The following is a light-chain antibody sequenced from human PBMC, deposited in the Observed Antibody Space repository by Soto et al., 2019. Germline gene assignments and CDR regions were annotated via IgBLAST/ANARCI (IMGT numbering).Light chain of an antibody. CDR3: QQYNSYSPYP. Sequence: DIQMTQSPSTLSASVGDRVTITCRASQSISSWLAWYQQKPGKAPKLLIYDASSLESGVPSRFSGSGSGTEFPLTISSLQPDDFPTYYCQQYNSYSPYPLGQGTKLEIK. CDR1: QSISSW. CDR2: DAS. J-gene: IGKJ2*01. V-gene: IGKV1-5*01.